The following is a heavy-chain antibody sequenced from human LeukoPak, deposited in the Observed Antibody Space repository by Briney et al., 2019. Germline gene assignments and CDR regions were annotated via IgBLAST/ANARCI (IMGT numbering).Heavy chain of an antibody. V-gene: IGHV3-48*01. Sequence: GGSLRLSCAASGFTFSSYGLNWVRQAPGKGLEWISYISSGSTTIYYADSVKSRFTISRDNAKNSLYLQMNSLRAEDTAVYYCARGGYCSSTGCYDAFDYWGQGTLVTVSS. J-gene: IGHJ4*02. CDR2: ISSGSTTI. CDR3: ARGGYCSSTGCYDAFDY. CDR1: GFTFSSYG. D-gene: IGHD2-2*01.